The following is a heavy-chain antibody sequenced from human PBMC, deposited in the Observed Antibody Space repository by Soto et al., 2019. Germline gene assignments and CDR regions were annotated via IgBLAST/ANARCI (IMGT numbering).Heavy chain of an antibody. CDR1: NGSISSPIYY. CDR3: AGRFSFASVQLFFREISNYNWLAP. J-gene: IGHJ5*02. CDR2: IHQTGST. V-gene: IGHV4-39*01. Sequence: SETLSLTCTVSNGSISSPIYYRGWIRQPPGKGLEWIGSIHQTGSTYYNPSLQGRVTISVDTSKNQFSLKLSSVTAADTAMYFCAGRFSFASVQLFFREISNYNWLAPWGQGTLVTVSS. D-gene: IGHD1-1*01.